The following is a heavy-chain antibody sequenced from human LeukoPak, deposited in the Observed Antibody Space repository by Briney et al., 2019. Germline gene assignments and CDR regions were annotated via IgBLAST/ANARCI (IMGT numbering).Heavy chain of an antibody. CDR1: GLTFRNYG. J-gene: IGHJ4*02. D-gene: IGHD1-26*01. CDR2: IWYDGSNQ. CDR3: ATDRNSGKYYDY. V-gene: IGHV3-33*01. Sequence: GGSLRLSCAASGLTFRNYGMHWVRQAPGKGLEWVAVIWYDGSNQYYVDSVKGRFTVSRDNAKNALYLQMNSLRAEDTAVYYCATDRNSGKYYDYWGQGTLVTVSS.